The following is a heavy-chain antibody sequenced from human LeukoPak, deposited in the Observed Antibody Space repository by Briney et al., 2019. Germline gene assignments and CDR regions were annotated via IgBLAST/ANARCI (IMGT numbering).Heavy chain of an antibody. D-gene: IGHD3-22*01. J-gene: IGHJ3*02. CDR1: GGSFSDYY. CDR2: VHYSGST. Sequence: PSETLSLTCTVSGGSFSDYYWNWVRQPPGKGLEWIGYVHYSGSTSYNPSLKSRVTISVDRSKNQFSLELSSVTAADTAVYYCARFHYYNSIDAFDIWGQGTMVTVSS. CDR3: ARFHYYNSIDAFDI. V-gene: IGHV4-59*12.